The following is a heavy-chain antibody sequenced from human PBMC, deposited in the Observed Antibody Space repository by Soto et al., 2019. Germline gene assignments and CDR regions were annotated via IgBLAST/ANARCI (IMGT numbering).Heavy chain of an antibody. CDR2: ISSSSSYI. CDR1: GFTFSSYS. J-gene: IGHJ6*02. Sequence: VQLVESGGGLVKPGGSLRLSCAASGFTFSSYSMNWVRQAPGKGLEWVSSISSSSSYIYYADSVKGRFTISRDNAKNSLYLQMNSLRAEDTAVYYCARYCSGGSCYGGGMDVWGQGTTVTVSS. D-gene: IGHD2-15*01. V-gene: IGHV3-21*01. CDR3: ARYCSGGSCYGGGMDV.